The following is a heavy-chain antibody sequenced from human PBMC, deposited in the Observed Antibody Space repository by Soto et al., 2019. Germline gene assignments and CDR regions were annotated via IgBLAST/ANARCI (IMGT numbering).Heavy chain of an antibody. CDR2: ISAYQGNT. CDR1: GYTFTSYA. CDR3: ARESWAAPAFDI. Sequence: ASVKVSCKASGYTFTSYAFSWVRQAPGQGLEWMGWISAYQGNTKYSQKFQGRVTITRDTSASTAYMELSSLRSEDTAVYYCARESWAAPAFDIWGQGTMVTVSS. V-gene: IGHV1-18*01. D-gene: IGHD6-13*01. J-gene: IGHJ3*02.